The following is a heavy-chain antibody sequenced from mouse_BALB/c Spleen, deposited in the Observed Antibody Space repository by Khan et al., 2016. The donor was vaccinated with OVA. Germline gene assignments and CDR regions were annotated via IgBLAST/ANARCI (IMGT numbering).Heavy chain of an antibody. V-gene: IGHV1-4*01. Sequence: QVQLKQSGAELARPGASVKMSCKASGYTFTSYTIHWIKKRPGQGLEWIGYINPSNGYTNYNQKFKDKATLTTDKSSNTAYLQLSSLTSEDSAVYNCVRDGAYHRNDGWFAYWGQGTLVTVSA. CDR2: INPSNGYT. D-gene: IGHD2-14*01. J-gene: IGHJ3*01. CDR1: GYTFTSYT. CDR3: VRDGAYHRNDGWFAY.